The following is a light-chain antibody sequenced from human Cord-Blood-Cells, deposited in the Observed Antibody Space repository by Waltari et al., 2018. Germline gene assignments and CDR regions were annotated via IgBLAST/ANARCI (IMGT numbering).Light chain of an antibody. V-gene: IGKV1-33*01. CDR3: QQYDNRPYA. Sequence: DIQMTQSPSSLSASVGDRVTITCQASQDIRNYLNWYQQKPGKAPKLLIYDASNLETGVPSRLSGSGSGTDLTFTISSLQPEDIATYYCQQYDNRPYAVGQGTKLEIK. CDR1: QDIRNY. J-gene: IGKJ2*01. CDR2: DAS.